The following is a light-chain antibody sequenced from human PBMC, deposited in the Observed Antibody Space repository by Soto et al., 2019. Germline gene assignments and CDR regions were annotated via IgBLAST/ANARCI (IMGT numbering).Light chain of an antibody. CDR1: SSDVGGYNY. Sequence: QSVLTQPASVSGSPGQSITISCAGTSSDVGGYNYVSWYQQLPGKAPQLVIYDVTHRPSGVSDRFSGSRSGNTASLTISGLQAEDEAEYYCTSFTSGSTPYVLGTGTKLTVL. CDR2: DVT. V-gene: IGLV2-14*03. CDR3: TSFTSGSTPYV. J-gene: IGLJ1*01.